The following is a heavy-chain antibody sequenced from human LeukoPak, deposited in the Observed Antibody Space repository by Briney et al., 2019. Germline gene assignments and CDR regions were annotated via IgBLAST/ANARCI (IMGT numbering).Heavy chain of an antibody. Sequence: SETLSLTCAFYGGSFSGYYWSWIRQPPGKGLELIGEINHSGSTNYNPSLKSRVTISVDTSKNQFSLKLSSVTAADTAVYYCARGHRRITMVRGVMTYYFDYWGQGTLVTVSS. CDR1: GGSFSGYY. CDR3: ARGHRRITMVRGVMTYYFDY. V-gene: IGHV4-34*01. J-gene: IGHJ4*02. CDR2: INHSGST. D-gene: IGHD3-10*01.